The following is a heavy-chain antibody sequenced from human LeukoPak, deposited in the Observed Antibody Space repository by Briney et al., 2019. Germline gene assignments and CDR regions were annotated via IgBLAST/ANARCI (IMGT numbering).Heavy chain of an antibody. D-gene: IGHD3-16*02. V-gene: IGHV4-34*01. CDR2: INHSGST. CDR1: GGSFSGYY. J-gene: IGHJ5*02. CDR3: ARVWGYYDYVWGSYRTHWFDP. Sequence: KTSETLSLTCAVCGGSFSGYYWSWIRQPPGKGLEWIGEINHSGSTNYNPSLKSRVTISVDTSKNQFSLKLSSVTAADTAVYYCARVWGYYDYVWGSYRTHWFDPWGQGTLVTVSS.